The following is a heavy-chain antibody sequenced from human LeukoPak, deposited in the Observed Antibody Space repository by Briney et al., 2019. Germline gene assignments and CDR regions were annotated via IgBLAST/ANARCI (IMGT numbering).Heavy chain of an antibody. CDR3: ARRGLLRYFDWLLSDDAFDI. CDR2: IWYDGSNK. V-gene: IGHV3-33*01. CDR1: GFTFSSYG. Sequence: GGSLRLSCAASGFTFSSYGMHWVRQAPGKGLEWVAVIWYDGSNKYYADSVKGRLTISRDNSKNTLYLQMNSLRAEDTAVYYCARRGLLRYFDWLLSDDAFDIWGQGTMVTVSS. J-gene: IGHJ3*02. D-gene: IGHD3-9*01.